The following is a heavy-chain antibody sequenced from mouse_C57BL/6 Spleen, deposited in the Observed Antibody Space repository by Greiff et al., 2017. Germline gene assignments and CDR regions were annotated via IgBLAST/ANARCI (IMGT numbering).Heavy chain of an antibody. CDR2: IYPGDGDT. CDR3: ATFTGDY. Sequence: QVQLQQSGPELVKPGASVKISCKASGYAFSSSWMNWVKQRPGKGLEWIGRIYPGDGDTSYNGKFKGKATLTADKSSSTAYMQLSSLTSEDSAVYFCATFTGDYWGQGTTLTVSS. V-gene: IGHV1-82*01. J-gene: IGHJ2*01. CDR1: GYAFSSSW.